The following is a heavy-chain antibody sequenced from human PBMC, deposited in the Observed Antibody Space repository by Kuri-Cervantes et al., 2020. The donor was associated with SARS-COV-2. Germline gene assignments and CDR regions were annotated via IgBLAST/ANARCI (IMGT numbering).Heavy chain of an antibody. CDR3: VRSFDH. V-gene: IGHV3-48*04. J-gene: IGHJ4*02. CDR2: ISSSSSTI. Sequence: GESLKISCAASGFIFSSHSMNWVHQAPGKGLEWVSYISSSSSTIYYADSVKGRFIISRDNAKNSLDLQMNSLGPEDTAVYYCVRSFDHWGQGHLVTVSS. CDR1: GFIFSSHS.